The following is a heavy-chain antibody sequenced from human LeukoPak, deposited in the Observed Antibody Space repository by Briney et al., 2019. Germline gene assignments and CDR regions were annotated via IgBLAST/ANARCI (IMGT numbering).Heavy chain of an antibody. CDR3: ARDLGRGFDP. CDR2: IKDNGRDE. D-gene: IGHD1-14*01. J-gene: IGHJ5*02. CDR1: GFSFSYYA. V-gene: IGHV3-7*01. Sequence: GGSLRLSCAASGFSFSYYAMSWVRQTPGKGLEWVASIKDNGRDEYYVDSVKGRFTISRDNAKNSLYLQMNSLRVEDTAVYYCARDLGRGFDPRGQGALVTVSS.